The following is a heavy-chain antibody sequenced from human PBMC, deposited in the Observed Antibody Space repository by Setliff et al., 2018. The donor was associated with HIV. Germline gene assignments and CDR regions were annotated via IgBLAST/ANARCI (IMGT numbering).Heavy chain of an antibody. CDR2: IYYTGST. V-gene: IGHV4-31*03. CDR1: GGSISSSGNY. Sequence: SETLSLTCTVSGGSISSSGNYWTWIRQRPGKGLEWIGYIYYTGSTYYHPSLKSRVLISVDTSNNQFSLRLSSVTAADTAVYYCARDLSPYGSGDPCYYYGMDVWGQETTVTVSS. CDR3: ARDLSPYGSGDPCYYYGMDV. D-gene: IGHD3-10*01. J-gene: IGHJ6*02.